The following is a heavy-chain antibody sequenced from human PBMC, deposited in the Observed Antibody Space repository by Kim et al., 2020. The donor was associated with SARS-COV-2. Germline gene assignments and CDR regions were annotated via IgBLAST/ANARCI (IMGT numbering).Heavy chain of an antibody. D-gene: IGHD3-10*01. CDR3: ANLYGSGSPSGAFDI. Sequence: GESLKISCKGSGYSFTSYWISWVRQMPGKGLEWMGRIDPSDSYTNYSPSFQGHVTISADKSISTAYLQWSSLKASDTAMYYCANLYGSGSPSGAFDIWGQGTMVTVSS. J-gene: IGHJ3*02. V-gene: IGHV5-10-1*01. CDR2: IDPSDSYT. CDR1: GYSFTSYW.